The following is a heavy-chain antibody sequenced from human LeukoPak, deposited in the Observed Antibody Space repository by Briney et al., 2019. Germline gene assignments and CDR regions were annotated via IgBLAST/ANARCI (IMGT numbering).Heavy chain of an antibody. D-gene: IGHD3-10*01. J-gene: IGHJ2*01. CDR1: GGSFSGYY. CDR3: ARGKYYYGSGTYYTRSYDWYFDL. V-gene: IGHV4-34*01. CDR2: INHSGST. Sequence: SETLSLTCAVYGGSFSGYYWSWIRQPPGKGLEWIGEINHSGSTNYNPSLKSRVSTSVDTSKNQFSLKLSSVTAADTAVYYCARGKYYYGSGTYYTRSYDWYFDLWGRGTLVTVSS.